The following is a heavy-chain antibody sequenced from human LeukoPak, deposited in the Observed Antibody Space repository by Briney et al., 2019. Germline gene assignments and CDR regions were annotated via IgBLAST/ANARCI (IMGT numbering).Heavy chain of an antibody. Sequence: PSETLSLTCTVSGGSISSSSYYWGWIRQPPGKGLEWIGSIYYSGSTNYHPSLKSRVTISVDTSKNQFSLKLSSVTAADTAVYYCASGRWLQSSADYWGQGTLVTVSS. V-gene: IGHV4-39*07. CDR3: ASGRWLQSSADY. CDR1: GGSISSSSYY. J-gene: IGHJ4*02. CDR2: IYYSGST. D-gene: IGHD5-24*01.